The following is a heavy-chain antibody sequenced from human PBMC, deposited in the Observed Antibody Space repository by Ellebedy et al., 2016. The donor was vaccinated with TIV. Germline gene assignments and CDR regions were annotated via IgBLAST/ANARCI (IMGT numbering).Heavy chain of an antibody. J-gene: IGHJ4*02. CDR1: GFTFSDYY. V-gene: IGHV3-11*04. CDR3: ARGVATLKDY. Sequence: GESLKISCAASGFTFSDYYMSWIRQAPGKGLEWVSYISSSGSTIYYADSVKGRFTISRDKAKNSLYLQMNSLRAEDTAVYYCARGVATLKDYWGQGTLVTVSS. D-gene: IGHD5-12*01. CDR2: ISSSGSTI.